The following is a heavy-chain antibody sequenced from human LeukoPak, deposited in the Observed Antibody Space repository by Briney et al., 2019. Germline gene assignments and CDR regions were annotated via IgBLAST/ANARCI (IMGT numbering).Heavy chain of an antibody. CDR2: IHYDGRT. V-gene: IGHV4-39*07. CDR3: ARVVTAAGLDL. J-gene: IGHJ5*02. D-gene: IGHD6-25*01. Sequence: PSETLSLICTVSGGPISGSRTWGWVRQPPGKGLEWIGNIHYDGRTAPNPSLKSRVTLSLDTSTNQFSLKVNSVTATDTALYYCARVVTAAGLDLWGQGILVTISS. CDR1: GGPISGSRT.